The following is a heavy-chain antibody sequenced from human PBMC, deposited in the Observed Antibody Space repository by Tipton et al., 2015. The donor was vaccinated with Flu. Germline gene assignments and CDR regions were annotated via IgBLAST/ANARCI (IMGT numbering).Heavy chain of an antibody. CDR3: ARGLTTVTSKDYFDY. CDR1: GFTFSEYW. V-gene: IGHV3-7*01. CDR2: IKQDASQK. Sequence: SLRLSCAASGFTFSEYWMNWVRQAPGKGLEWVANIKQDASQKYYVDSVEGRFTISRDNAKNSLYLQMNSLTADDTALYYCARGLTTVTSKDYFDYWGQGTLVTVSS. D-gene: IGHD4-17*01. J-gene: IGHJ4*02.